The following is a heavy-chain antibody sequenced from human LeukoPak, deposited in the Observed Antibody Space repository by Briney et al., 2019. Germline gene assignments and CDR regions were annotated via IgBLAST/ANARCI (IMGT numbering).Heavy chain of an antibody. D-gene: IGHD4-23*01. J-gene: IGHJ1*01. Sequence: TGGPLTLPCAASGFTFRSYWMSGLRQAPGKGRVFVANIKQGGYEKYYVVCVKGGFTISRDNAENALYLQMKSLSAGDTALLYCAANGGPFYLWGERGLGT. CDR3: AANGGPFYLWGE. CDR2: IKQGGYEK. V-gene: IGHV3-7*02. CDR1: GFTFRSYW.